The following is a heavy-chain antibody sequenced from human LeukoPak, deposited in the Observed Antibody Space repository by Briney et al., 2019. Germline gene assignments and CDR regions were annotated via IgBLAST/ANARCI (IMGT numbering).Heavy chain of an antibody. CDR3: ASRKYYYDSSGYYPDY. J-gene: IGHJ4*02. V-gene: IGHV1-69*13. D-gene: IGHD3-22*01. Sequence: SVKVSCKASGGAFSSYAISWVRQAPGQGLEWMGGIIPIFGTANYAQKFQGRVTITADESTSTAYMELSSLRSEDTAVYYCASRKYYYDSSGYYPDYWGQGTLVTVSS. CDR2: IIPIFGTA. CDR1: GGAFSSYA.